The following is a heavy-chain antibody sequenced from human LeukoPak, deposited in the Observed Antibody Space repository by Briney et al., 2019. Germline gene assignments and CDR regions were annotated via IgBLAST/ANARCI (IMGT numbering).Heavy chain of an antibody. J-gene: IGHJ5*02. V-gene: IGHV4-39*01. D-gene: IGHD5-12*01. CDR1: GDFIAATRYY. Sequence: SETLSLTCSVSGDFIAATRYYWAWIRQPPGKGLEWIGSIYYGGNINYDPSLQSRVTISIDTSKNQFSLSLTSVTAADTAVYFCARQIRYTYDPNWFHPWGQGTLVTVSS. CDR3: ARQIRYTYDPNWFHP. CDR2: IYYGGNI.